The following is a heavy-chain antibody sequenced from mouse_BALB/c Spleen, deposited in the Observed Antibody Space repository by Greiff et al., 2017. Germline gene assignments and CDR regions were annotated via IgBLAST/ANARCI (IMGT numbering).Heavy chain of an antibody. D-gene: IGHD2-3*01. J-gene: IGHJ2*01. Sequence: LKQPGSELVRPGASVKLSCKASGYTFTSYWMHWVKQRHGQGLEWIGNIYPGSGSTNYDEKFKSKGTLTVDTSSSTAYMHLSGLTSEDSAVYYCTRYDGYFLFDYWGQGTTLTVSS. CDR2: IYPGSGST. CDR1: GYTFTSYW. V-gene: IGHV1S22*01. CDR3: TRYDGYFLFDY.